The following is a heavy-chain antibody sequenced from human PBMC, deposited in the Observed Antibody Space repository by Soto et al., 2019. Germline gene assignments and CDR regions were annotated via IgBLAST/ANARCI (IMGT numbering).Heavy chain of an antibody. CDR3: AGVERGTATTVVDAFDI. J-gene: IGHJ3*02. D-gene: IGHD1-1*01. Sequence: QVQLQQSGAGLLKPSETLSLTCAVYGGFVSSSNYYWSWIRQPPGKGLEWIGEMSHSGGTHFNPSLKCRPTISVGTTIYQFSLKMRSVTAADSAFDYCAGVERGTATTVVDAFDIVGPGKMVTVSS. CDR1: GGFVSSSNYY. CDR2: MSHSGGT. V-gene: IGHV4-34*01.